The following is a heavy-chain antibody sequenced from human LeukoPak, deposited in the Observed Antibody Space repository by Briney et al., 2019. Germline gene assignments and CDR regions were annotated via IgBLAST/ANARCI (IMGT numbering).Heavy chain of an antibody. CDR2: TSYGGGA. D-gene: IGHD1-26*01. CDR3: ATAEWENFYFDS. V-gene: IGHV4-31*03. CDR1: GASVSRGGYY. Sequence: SETLSLTCTVSGASVSRGGYYWSCVRQHPGKGLEWIGFTSYGGGAYYNPSLMSRITMSVDPSQNQFSLKMRDVTAADTAVYFCATAEWENFYFDSWGQGALVAVTS. J-gene: IGHJ4*02.